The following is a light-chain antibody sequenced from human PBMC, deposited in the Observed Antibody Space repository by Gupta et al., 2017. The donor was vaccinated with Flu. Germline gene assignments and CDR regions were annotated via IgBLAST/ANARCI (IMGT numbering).Light chain of an antibody. CDR1: QSITGW. Sequence: PSPLSASVGDRVTITCRASQSITGWLAWYQQKPGKAPKLLIYKTSNLQTGVPSRFSGSGSGTEFTLTINSLQPDDFATYYCQQYNSYTGTFGQGTKVEIK. J-gene: IGKJ1*01. CDR3: QQYNSYTGT. V-gene: IGKV1-5*03. CDR2: KTS.